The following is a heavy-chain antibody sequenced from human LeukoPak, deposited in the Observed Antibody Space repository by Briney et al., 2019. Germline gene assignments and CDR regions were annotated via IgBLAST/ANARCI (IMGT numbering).Heavy chain of an antibody. V-gene: IGHV3-30*04. CDR3: ARDKNDTLTGSPYYYGMDV. D-gene: IGHD3-9*01. J-gene: IGHJ6*02. CDR2: ISYDGSNK. CDR1: GFTFSSYA. Sequence: GGSLRLSCAASGFTFSSYAMHWVRQAPGKGLEWVAVISYDGSNKYYADSVKGRFTISRDNSKNTLYLQMNSLRAEDTAVYYCARDKNDTLTGSPYYYGMDVWGQGTTVTVSS.